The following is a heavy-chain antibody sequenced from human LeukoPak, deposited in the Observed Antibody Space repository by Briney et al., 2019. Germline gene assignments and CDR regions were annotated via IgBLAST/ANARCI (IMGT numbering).Heavy chain of an antibody. V-gene: IGHV3-30*18. CDR3: AKDRGDGYNGLDY. D-gene: IGHD5-24*01. CDR1: GFTFSSYG. J-gene: IGHJ4*02. Sequence: GGTLRLSCAASGFTFSSYGMHWVRQAPGKGLEWVAVISYDGSNKYYADSVKGRVTISRDNSKNTLYLQMNSLRAEDTAVYYCAKDRGDGYNGLDYWGQGTLVTVSS. CDR2: ISYDGSNK.